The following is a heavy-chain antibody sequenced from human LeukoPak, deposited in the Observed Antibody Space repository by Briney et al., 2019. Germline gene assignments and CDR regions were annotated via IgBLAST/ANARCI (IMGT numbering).Heavy chain of an antibody. CDR3: ARGGVSSSSIPYFDY. Sequence: GGSLRLSCAASGFTFDDYGMSWVRQAPGKGLEWVSGINWNGGGTGYGDSVKGRFTISRDNAKNSLYLQMNSLRAEDTALYHCARGGVSSSSIPYFDYWGQGTLATVSS. CDR1: GFTFDDYG. CDR2: INWNGGGT. D-gene: IGHD6-6*01. V-gene: IGHV3-20*01. J-gene: IGHJ4*02.